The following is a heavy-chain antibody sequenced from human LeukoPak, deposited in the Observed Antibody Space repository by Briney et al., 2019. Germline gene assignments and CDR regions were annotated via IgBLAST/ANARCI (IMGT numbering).Heavy chain of an antibody. CDR1: GFTFSSDA. Sequence: PGGSLRLSCAASGFTFSSDAMHWVRQAPGKGLEYVSAISSNGGTTHYGNSVKGRFTISRDNSKNTLYLHMGSLRAEDMAVYFCARNSGYGYYFDYWGQGTLVTVSS. J-gene: IGHJ4*02. CDR3: ARNSGYGYYFDY. CDR2: ISSNGGTT. V-gene: IGHV3-64*01. D-gene: IGHD3-22*01.